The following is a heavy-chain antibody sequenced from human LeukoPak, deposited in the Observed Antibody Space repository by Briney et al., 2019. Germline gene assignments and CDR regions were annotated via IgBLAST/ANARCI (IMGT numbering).Heavy chain of an antibody. V-gene: IGHV3-7*03. CDR1: GFTFNTYT. J-gene: IGHJ4*02. Sequence: PGGSLRLSCAASGFTFNTYTMNWVRQAPGKGLEWVANIKQDGSEKYYGDSVKGRFTISRDNAKNSLYLQMNSLRAEDTAVYYCATSLWFGELLLDYWGQGTLVTVSS. CDR2: IKQDGSEK. CDR3: ATSLWFGELLLDY. D-gene: IGHD3-10*01.